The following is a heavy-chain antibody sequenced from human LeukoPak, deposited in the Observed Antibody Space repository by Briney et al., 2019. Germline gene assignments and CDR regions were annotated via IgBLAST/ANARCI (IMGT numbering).Heavy chain of an antibody. V-gene: IGHV4-59*08. CDR3: ARPRKAWLVRQGVDY. CDR1: GGSISSYY. D-gene: IGHD6-19*01. CDR2: IYYSGST. J-gene: IGHJ4*02. Sequence: SETLSLTCTVSGGSISSYYWSWIRQPPGKGLEWIGYIYYSGSTNYNPSLKSRVTISVDTSKNQFSLKLSSVTAADTAVYYCARPRKAWLVRQGVDYWGQGTLVTVSS.